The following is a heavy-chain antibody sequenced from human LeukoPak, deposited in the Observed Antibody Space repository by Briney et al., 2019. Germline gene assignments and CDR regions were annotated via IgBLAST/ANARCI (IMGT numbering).Heavy chain of an antibody. CDR1: GGSISSYH. V-gene: IGHV4-59*01. CDR3: ARDRRTSSTPNDAFDI. Sequence: SETLSLTCTVSGGSISSYHWSWLRQPPGEGLEWIGYIYYSGSTNYNPSLESRVTISVDTSKNKFSLKLSSVTAADTAVYYCARDRRTSSTPNDAFDIWGQGTMVTVSS. D-gene: IGHD6-13*01. J-gene: IGHJ3*02. CDR2: IYYSGST.